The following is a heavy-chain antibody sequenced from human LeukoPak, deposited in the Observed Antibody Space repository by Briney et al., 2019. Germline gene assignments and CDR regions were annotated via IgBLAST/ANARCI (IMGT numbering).Heavy chain of an antibody. J-gene: IGHJ6*04. CDR3: AELGITMIGGV. CDR1: GFTFSSYW. D-gene: IGHD3-10*02. V-gene: IGHV3-74*01. CDR2: LNNDGSST. Sequence: GGSLRLSCAASGFTFSSYWMHWVRQAPGKGLVWVSRLNNDGSSTNYADSVKGRFSISRDNAKNTLYLQMNSLRAEDTAVYYCAELGITMIGGVWGKGTTVTISS.